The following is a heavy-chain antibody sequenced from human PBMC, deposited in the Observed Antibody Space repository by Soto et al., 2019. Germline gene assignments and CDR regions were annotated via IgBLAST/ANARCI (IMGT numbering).Heavy chain of an antibody. V-gene: IGHV2-5*02. CDR2: IYWDDDN. CDR3: XXXXXXXPAGXFEP. CDR1: GFSLTNNGEA. J-gene: IGHJ5*02. Sequence: QITLKESGPTLVKPTQTLTLTCTFSGFSLTNNGEAVGWFRQSPGKALEWLVLIYWDDDNRYNPTLKTRRSXXXXXXXXXXXXXXXXXXXXXXXXXXXXXXXXXXPAGXFEPWGQGIPVTVSS.